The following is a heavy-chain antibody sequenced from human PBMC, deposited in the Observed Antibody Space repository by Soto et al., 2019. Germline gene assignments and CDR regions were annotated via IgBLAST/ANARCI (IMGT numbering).Heavy chain of an antibody. V-gene: IGHV3-74*01. J-gene: IGHJ5*02. D-gene: IGHD2-2*01. Sequence: EVHLVESGGGLVQPGGSLRLSCAASGFTFSTYWMHWVRHAPGKGLVWVSRINADGTTTIYADSVKGRFNLSRDNAKNTLYLDMNSLSAEDTAVYFCATGATHTYHWVDHWGQGTLVTISS. CDR3: ATGATHTYHWVDH. CDR1: GFTFSTYW. CDR2: INADGTTT.